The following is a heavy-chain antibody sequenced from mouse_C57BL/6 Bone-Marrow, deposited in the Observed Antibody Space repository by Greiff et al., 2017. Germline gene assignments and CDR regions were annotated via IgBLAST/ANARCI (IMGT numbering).Heavy chain of an antibody. CDR2: FHPYHDHT. D-gene: IGHD2-1*01. CDR3: ARGGNYGGYYFDY. Sequence: QVQLQQSGAELVKPGASVKMSCKASGYTFTTYPIAWMKQNHGPSLEWIGNFHPYHDHTKYNEKFKGKATLTVAKSSSTVYLELSRLTSDYSAVDYSARGGNYGGYYFDYWGKGTTLTVSS. J-gene: IGHJ2*01. CDR1: GYTFTTYP. V-gene: IGHV1-47*01.